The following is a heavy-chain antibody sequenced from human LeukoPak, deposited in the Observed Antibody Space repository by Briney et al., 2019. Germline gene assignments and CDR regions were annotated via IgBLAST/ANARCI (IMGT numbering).Heavy chain of an antibody. CDR3: ARVRYCSSTSCSIRYFDY. V-gene: IGHV3-23*01. Sequence: GGSLRLSCAASGFSFHSFAMSWVRQAPGKGPEWVSAIGGGRSNTYYADSMKGRVTITGDNAKNTLSLQMDNLRVEDTAIYYCARVRYCSSTSCSIRYFDYWGQGTLVTVSS. CDR1: GFSFHSFA. J-gene: IGHJ4*02. CDR2: IGGGRSNT. D-gene: IGHD2-2*01.